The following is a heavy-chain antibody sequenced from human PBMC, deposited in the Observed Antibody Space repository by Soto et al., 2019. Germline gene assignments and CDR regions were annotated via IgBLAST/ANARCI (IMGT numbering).Heavy chain of an antibody. J-gene: IGHJ6*02. CDR1: VYTFTSYD. CDR2: MNPNSGNT. V-gene: IGHV1-8*01. CDR3: AREKTSYGMDV. Sequence: QVQLVQSGAEVKKPGASVKGSCKASVYTFTSYDINWMRQATGQGVEWMGWMNPNSGNTGYAQKFQGRVTMTRNTSISTAYMELSSLRSEDTAVHYCAREKTSYGMDVWGQGTTVTVSS.